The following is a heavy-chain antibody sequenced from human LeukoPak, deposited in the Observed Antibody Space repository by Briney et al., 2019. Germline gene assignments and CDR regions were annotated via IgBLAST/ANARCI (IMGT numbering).Heavy chain of an antibody. CDR1: GFTFSSYG. J-gene: IGHJ6*03. CDR3: AKCGSTVTTLYYYYYYMDV. Sequence: GGSLRLSCAASGFTFSSYGMHWVRQAPGKGLEWVAFIRYDGSNKYYADSVKGRFTISRDNSKNTLYLQMNSLRAEDTAVYYCAKCGSTVTTLYYYYYYMDVWGKGTTVTVSS. V-gene: IGHV3-30*02. CDR2: IRYDGSNK. D-gene: IGHD4-11*01.